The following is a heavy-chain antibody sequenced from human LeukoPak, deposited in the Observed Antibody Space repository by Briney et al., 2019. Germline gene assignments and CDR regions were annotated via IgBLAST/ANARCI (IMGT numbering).Heavy chain of an antibody. Sequence: PGGSLRLSCAASGFTLNDYYMSGIRQAPGKGLEWLSYINIGGTNTHYADSVKGRFTISRDNAKKSLYLEMNNLRAEDTAVYYCATDGAGFDTWGQGVLVTVSS. CDR1: GFTLNDYY. V-gene: IGHV3-11*01. CDR3: ATDGAGFDT. CDR2: INIGGTNT. J-gene: IGHJ5*02.